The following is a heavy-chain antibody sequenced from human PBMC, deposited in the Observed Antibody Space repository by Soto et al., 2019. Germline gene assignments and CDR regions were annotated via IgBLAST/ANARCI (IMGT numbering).Heavy chain of an antibody. CDR3: ARGRDYDFWSGPRWFDP. D-gene: IGHD3-3*01. J-gene: IGHJ5*02. V-gene: IGHV4-30-2*01. Sequence: SETLSLTCAVSGGSISSGGYSWSWIRQPPGKGLEWIGYIYHSGSTYYNPSLKSRVTISVDRSKNQFSLKLSSVTAADTAVYYCARGRDYDFWSGPRWFDPWGQGTLVTVSS. CDR1: GGSISSGGYS. CDR2: IYHSGST.